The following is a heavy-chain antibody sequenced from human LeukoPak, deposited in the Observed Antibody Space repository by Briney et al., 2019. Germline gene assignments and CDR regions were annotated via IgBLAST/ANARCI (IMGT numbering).Heavy chain of an antibody. J-gene: IGHJ4*02. CDR3: ARERYDILTGYHNFDY. Sequence: SETLSLTCTVSGXSISSYYWSWIRQPPGKGLEWIGYIYYSGSTNYNPSLKSRVTISVDTSKNQFSLKLSSVTAADTAVYCCARERYDILTGYHNFDYWGQGTLVTVSS. CDR2: IYYSGST. CDR1: GXSISSYY. D-gene: IGHD3-9*01. V-gene: IGHV4-59*01.